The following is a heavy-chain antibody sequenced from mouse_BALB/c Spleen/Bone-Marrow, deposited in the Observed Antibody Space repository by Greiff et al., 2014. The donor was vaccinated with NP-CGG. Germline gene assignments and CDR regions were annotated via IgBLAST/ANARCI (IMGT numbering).Heavy chain of an antibody. CDR3: ARSYDGYYVDY. Sequence: QVQLQQPGAELVRPGASVKLSCKASGYTFTSYWMNWVKQRPEQGLEWIGRIDPYDNETHYNKKFKDKAILTVDKSSSTAYMQLSSLTSEDSAAYYCARSYDGYYVDYWGQGTTLTVSS. CDR1: GYTFTSYW. V-gene: IGHV1-52*01. J-gene: IGHJ2*01. D-gene: IGHD2-3*01. CDR2: IDPYDNET.